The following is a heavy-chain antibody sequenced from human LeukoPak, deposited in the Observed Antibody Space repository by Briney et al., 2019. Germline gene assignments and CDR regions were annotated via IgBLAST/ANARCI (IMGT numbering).Heavy chain of an antibody. CDR2: INTDGSST. Sequence: SGGSLRLSCAASGITLSSYWMHWVRQAPGKGLVWVSRINTDGSSTNYADSVKGRFTISRDNAKSTLYLQMNSLRAEDTAVYYCARDVQAGPGYWGQETLVTVSS. CDR1: GITLSSYW. CDR3: ARDVQAGPGY. J-gene: IGHJ4*02. D-gene: IGHD6-19*01. V-gene: IGHV3-74*01.